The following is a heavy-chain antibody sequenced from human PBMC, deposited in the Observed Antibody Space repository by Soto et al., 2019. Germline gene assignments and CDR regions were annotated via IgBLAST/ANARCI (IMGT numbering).Heavy chain of an antibody. D-gene: IGHD5-18*01. CDR2: ITPIFGTA. CDR3: ARDSYSYYAFDI. Sequence: SAVKVSCKASGGTFRSYAISWVRQAPGQGLEWMGGITPIFGTANYGQKFQGRVTITADKSTSTAYMELSSLRSEDTAVYYGARDSYSYYAFDIWGQGTMVTVSS. V-gene: IGHV1-69*06. CDR1: GGTFRSYA. J-gene: IGHJ3*02.